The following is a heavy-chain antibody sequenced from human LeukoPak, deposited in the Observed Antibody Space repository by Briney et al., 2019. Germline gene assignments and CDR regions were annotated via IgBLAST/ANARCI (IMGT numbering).Heavy chain of an antibody. CDR1: GFSFSGSGVG. V-gene: IGHV2-5*02. CDR3: ARRHGPLSWGVDNWFDP. Sequence: SGPTLVNPTQTLTLTCTFSGFSFSGSGVGVAWLRQPPGKALEWLALIYWDDDKRYSPSLKSRLTITKDTSKNQVVLTMTNMDPVDTATYYCARRHGPLSWGVDNWFDPWGQGTLVTVSP. CDR2: IYWDDDK. D-gene: IGHD3-10*01. J-gene: IGHJ5*02.